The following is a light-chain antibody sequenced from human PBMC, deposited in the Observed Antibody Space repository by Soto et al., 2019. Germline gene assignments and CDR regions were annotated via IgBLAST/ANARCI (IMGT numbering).Light chain of an antibody. V-gene: IGKV1-39*01. CDR3: QQTFRPPRT. J-gene: IGKJ4*01. Sequence: DIQVTQSPSSLSASVGDRLTITCRASQSISSYLNWYQQKPGEAPKLLIYAAFSLNSGVPSRFSGSGAGTDFTLTIRSLQPEDFETYYCQQTFRPPRTFGGGTKVDIX. CDR1: QSISSY. CDR2: AAF.